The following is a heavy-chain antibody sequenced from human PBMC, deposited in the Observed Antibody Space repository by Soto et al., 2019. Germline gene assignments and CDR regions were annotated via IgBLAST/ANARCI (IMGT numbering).Heavy chain of an antibody. V-gene: IGHV1-69*02. D-gene: IGHD5-12*01. CDR1: GGTFSSYT. J-gene: IGHJ4*02. CDR3: AVDSGYPW. Sequence: QVQLVQSGAEVKKPGSSVKVSCKASGGTFSSYTISWVRQAPGQGLEWMGRIIPILGIANYAQKFQGRVTITADKSTSTAHNELSSLRSEETGVYYCAVDSGYPWWGQGTLVTGPS. CDR2: IIPILGIA.